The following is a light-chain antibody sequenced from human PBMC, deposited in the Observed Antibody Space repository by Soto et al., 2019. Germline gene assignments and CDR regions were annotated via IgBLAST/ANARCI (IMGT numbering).Light chain of an antibody. CDR2: GAS. CDR1: QSVSSY. CDR3: QQYGSSGT. J-gene: IGKJ1*01. Sequence: EIVMTQSPASLSVSPGDRATLTCRASQSVSSYLAWYQQKPGQAPRLLIYGASTRRTGIPARFSGSGSGTDFTLTISRLEAEDFAVYYCQQYGSSGTFGQGTKVDIK. V-gene: IGKV3-15*01.